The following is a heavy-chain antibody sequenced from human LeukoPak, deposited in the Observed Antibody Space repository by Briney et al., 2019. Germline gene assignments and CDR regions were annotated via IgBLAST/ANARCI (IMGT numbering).Heavy chain of an antibody. CDR2: ISGSGGST. D-gene: IGHD1-26*01. V-gene: IGHV3-23*01. CDR3: ASGESYYETFDY. J-gene: IGHJ4*02. Sequence: GRSLRLSCAASGFTFSSYGMHWVRQAPGKGLEWVAVISGSGGSTFYADSVKGRFTISRDNSKNTLYLQMNSLRAEDTAVYYCASGESYYETFDYWGQGTLVTVSS. CDR1: GFTFSSYG.